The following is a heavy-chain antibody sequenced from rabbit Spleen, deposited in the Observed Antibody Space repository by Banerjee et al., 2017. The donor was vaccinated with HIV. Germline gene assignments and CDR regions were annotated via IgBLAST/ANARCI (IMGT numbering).Heavy chain of an antibody. CDR1: GIDFSSTYY. CDR3: ARDTGSSFSSYGMDL. D-gene: IGHD8-1*01. CDR2: IVTSSDAS. J-gene: IGHJ6*01. Sequence: QSLEESGGDLVKPGASLTLTCTASGIDFSSTYYMCWVRQAPGKGLEWIACIVTSSDASYYASWAKGRFTCSKTSSTTVTLQMTSLTVADTATYFCARDTGSSFSSYGMDLWGPGTLVTVS. V-gene: IGHV1S40*01.